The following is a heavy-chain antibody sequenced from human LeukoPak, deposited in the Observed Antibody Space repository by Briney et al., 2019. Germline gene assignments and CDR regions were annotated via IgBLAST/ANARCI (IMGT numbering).Heavy chain of an antibody. CDR3: ARDPRLVINSYYYYYYGMDV. CDR2: TYYRSKWYN. Sequence: SQTLSLTCAISGDSVSSNSAAWNWIRQSPSRGLEWLGRTYYRSKWYNDYAVSVKSRITINPDTSKNQFSLQLNSVTPEDTAVYYCARDPRLVINSYYYYYYGMDVWGQGTTVTVSS. D-gene: IGHD3-9*01. V-gene: IGHV6-1*01. CDR1: GDSVSSNSAA. J-gene: IGHJ6*02.